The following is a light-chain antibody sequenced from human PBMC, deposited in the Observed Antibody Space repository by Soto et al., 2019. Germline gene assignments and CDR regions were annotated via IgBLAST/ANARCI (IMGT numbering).Light chain of an antibody. CDR3: QQHPIYSGT. CDR2: KAS. Sequence: DIQVTRSPCSLSDSVGDRVTITCGSSRTIDSWLAWYQQRPGKTPHLLIDKASTLPSGVLSRFCGSGSATEYTLLINSLPPDDFVPFYCQQHPIYSGTFGQGTKVDIK. CDR1: RTIDSW. J-gene: IGKJ1*01. V-gene: IGKV1-5*03.